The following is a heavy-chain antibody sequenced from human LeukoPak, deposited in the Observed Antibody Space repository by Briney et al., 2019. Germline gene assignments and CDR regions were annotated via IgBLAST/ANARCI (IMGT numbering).Heavy chain of an antibody. V-gene: IGHV3-33*01. J-gene: IGHJ3*02. CDR1: GFTFRSYD. D-gene: IGHD3-22*01. CDR2: VWYDESNK. CDR3: AREDSSGAFDI. Sequence: PGRSLRLPCAASGFTFRSYDMHWVRQAPGKGLEWVAVVWYDESNKYYVDSVKGRFTISRDNSKNTLYLQMNSLRVEDTALYYCAREDSSGAFDIWGQGTMVTVSS.